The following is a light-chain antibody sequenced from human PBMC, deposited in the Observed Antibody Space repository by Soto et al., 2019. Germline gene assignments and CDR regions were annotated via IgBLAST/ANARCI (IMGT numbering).Light chain of an antibody. CDR2: GAS. J-gene: IGKJ3*01. CDR3: QQYGRSPFT. CDR1: QSVSSNN. Sequence: EIVLTQSPGTLSLSPGERATLSCRASQSVSSNNLAWYQQRPGQAPRVVIYGASTRATGIPERFSGSGSGTDFTLTISRLEPEDFAVYYCQQYGRSPFTFGTGTKWISN. V-gene: IGKV3-20*01.